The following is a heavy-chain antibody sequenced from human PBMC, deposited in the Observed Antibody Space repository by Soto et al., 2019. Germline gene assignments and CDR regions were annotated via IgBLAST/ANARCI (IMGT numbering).Heavy chain of an antibody. CDR2: IYSGGST. D-gene: IGHD3-3*02. CDR3: ARSFLEWLYQNPGAFDI. Sequence: EVQLVESGGGLVQPGGSLRLSCAASGFTVSSNYMSWVRQAPGKGLEWVSVIYSGGSTYYADSVKGRFTISRDNSKNTLYLQMNSLRAEDTAVYYCARSFLEWLYQNPGAFDIWGQGTMVTVSS. J-gene: IGHJ3*02. V-gene: IGHV3-66*01. CDR1: GFTVSSNY.